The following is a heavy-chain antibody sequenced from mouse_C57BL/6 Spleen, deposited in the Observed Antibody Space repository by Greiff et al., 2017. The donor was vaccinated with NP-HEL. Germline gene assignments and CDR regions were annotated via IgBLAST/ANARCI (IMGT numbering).Heavy chain of an antibody. D-gene: IGHD4-1*01. V-gene: IGHV1-81*01. CDR3: ARRETGTLYYYAMDY. J-gene: IGHJ4*01. CDR2: IYPRSGNT. Sequence: QVQLQQSGAELARPGASVKLSCKASGYTFTSYGISWVKQRTGQGLEWIGEIYPRSGNTYYNEKFKGKATLTADKSSSTAYMELRSLTSEYSAVYFCARRETGTLYYYAMDYWGQGTSVTVSS. CDR1: GYTFTSYG.